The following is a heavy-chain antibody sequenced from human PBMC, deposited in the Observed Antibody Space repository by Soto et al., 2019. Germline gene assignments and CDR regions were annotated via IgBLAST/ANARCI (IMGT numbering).Heavy chain of an antibody. V-gene: IGHV1-3*01. CDR1: GYTFTSYG. D-gene: IGHD1-1*01. J-gene: IGHJ5*02. CDR2: INAANGDT. Sequence: VSVKVSCKASGYTFTSYGIHWVRQAPGQRLEWMGWINAANGDTKYSPKFQGRVTITRDTSASTAYIELSSLRPEDTPVYYCVKRHVSETGIDLFDPWGQGTLVTVSP. CDR3: VKRHVSETGIDLFDP.